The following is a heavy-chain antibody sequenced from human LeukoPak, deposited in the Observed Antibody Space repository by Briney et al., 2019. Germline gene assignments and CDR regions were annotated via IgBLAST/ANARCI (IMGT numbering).Heavy chain of an antibody. CDR2: INHSGST. V-gene: IGHV4-34*01. D-gene: IGHD3-3*01. CDR1: GGSFSGYY. Sequence: SETLSLTCAAYGGSFSGYYWSWIRQPPGKGLEWIGEINHSGSTNYNPSLKSRVTISVDTSKNQFSLKLSSVTAADTAVYYCARVTYYDFWSGYHIYYYYMDVWGKGTTVTVSS. CDR3: ARVTYYDFWSGYHIYYYYMDV. J-gene: IGHJ6*03.